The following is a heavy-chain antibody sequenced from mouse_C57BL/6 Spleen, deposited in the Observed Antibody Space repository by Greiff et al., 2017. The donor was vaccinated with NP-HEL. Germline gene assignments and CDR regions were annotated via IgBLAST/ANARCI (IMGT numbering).Heavy chain of an antibody. CDR1: GYTFTEYT. D-gene: IGHD1-1*01. CDR3: ARHVHYGSSLYYFDY. CDR2: FYPGSGSI. Sequence: VKLVESGAELVKPGASVKLSCKASGYTFTEYTIHWVKQRSGQGLEWIGWFYPGSGSIKYNEKFKDKATLTADKSSSTVYMELSRLTSEDSAVYFCARHVHYGSSLYYFDYWGQGTTLTVSS. V-gene: IGHV1-62-2*01. J-gene: IGHJ2*01.